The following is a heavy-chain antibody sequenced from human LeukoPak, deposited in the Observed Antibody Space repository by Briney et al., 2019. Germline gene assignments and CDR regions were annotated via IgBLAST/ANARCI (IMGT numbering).Heavy chain of an antibody. V-gene: IGHV3-23*01. J-gene: IGHJ4*02. CDR3: AKQLGYCSDGSCYFPY. Sequence: PGGSLRLSCVASGFSFPNFAMTWVRQAPGERLEWVSAIRGSGDRTSYADSLKGRFTISRDKSKNTLYLQMYNLRAEDTAVYYCAKQLGYCSDGSCYFPYWGQGTLVTVSS. D-gene: IGHD2-15*01. CDR1: GFSFPNFA. CDR2: IRGSGDRT.